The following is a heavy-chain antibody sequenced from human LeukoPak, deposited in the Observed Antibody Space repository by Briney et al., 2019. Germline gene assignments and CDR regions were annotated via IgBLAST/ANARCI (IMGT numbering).Heavy chain of an antibody. CDR2: LSRSGDST. CDR1: GFTFSPCA. D-gene: IGHD6-25*01. Sequence: PVGSLRLSRAASGFTFSPCAMSWVRQAPGKELEWVSALSRSGDSTHYADSVKGRVTISRDNSKNTLYLQMNSLRAGDTAVYYCAKIVKAAPGLLDYRGQGTLVTV. J-gene: IGHJ4*02. CDR3: AKIVKAAPGLLDY. V-gene: IGHV3-23*01.